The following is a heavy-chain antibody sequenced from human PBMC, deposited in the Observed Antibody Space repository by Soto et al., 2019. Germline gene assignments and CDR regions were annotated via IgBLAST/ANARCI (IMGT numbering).Heavy chain of an antibody. J-gene: IGHJ6*02. D-gene: IGHD6-19*01. Sequence: GGSLRLSCAASGFTFSTYGIHWVRQAPGKGLEWVAGIWSDGSNEHHADSVKGRFTISRDNSKNTLYLQMNSLRVEDTAVYYCARESSSGWYYHGNGMDGWGQGTTVTVSS. CDR1: GFTFSTYG. CDR3: ARESSSGWYYHGNGMDG. CDR2: IWSDGSNE. V-gene: IGHV3-33*01.